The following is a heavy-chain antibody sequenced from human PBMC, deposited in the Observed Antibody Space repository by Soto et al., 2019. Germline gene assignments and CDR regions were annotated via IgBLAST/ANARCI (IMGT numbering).Heavy chain of an antibody. CDR2: IYYSGST. Sequence: QVQLQESGPGLVKPSQTLSLTCTVSGGSISSGDYYWSWIRQPPGKGLEWIGYIYYSGSTYYNPSLKSRVTISIDTSNNQFSLKLSSVTAADTAVYYCARGGYYCSGSYLAVDYWGQGTLVTVSS. V-gene: IGHV4-30-4*01. J-gene: IGHJ4*02. CDR3: ARGGYYCSGSYLAVDY. CDR1: GGSISSGDYY. D-gene: IGHD3-10*01.